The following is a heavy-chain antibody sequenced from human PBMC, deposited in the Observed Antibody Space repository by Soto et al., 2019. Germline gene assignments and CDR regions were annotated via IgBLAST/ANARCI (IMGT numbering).Heavy chain of an antibody. CDR3: ARDRGSGSYLAFDI. CDR2: IYDSVST. J-gene: IGHJ3*02. V-gene: IGHV4-31*03. Sequence: QVQLQESGPGLVKPSQTLSLTCTVSGGSISSGGYYWSWIRQHPGKGLAWIGYIYDSVSTYYNPSLKSRVTISVDTSKYQFSLKLSSVTAADTAVYYCARDRGSGSYLAFDIWGQGTMVTVSS. D-gene: IGHD3-10*01. CDR1: GGSISSGGYY.